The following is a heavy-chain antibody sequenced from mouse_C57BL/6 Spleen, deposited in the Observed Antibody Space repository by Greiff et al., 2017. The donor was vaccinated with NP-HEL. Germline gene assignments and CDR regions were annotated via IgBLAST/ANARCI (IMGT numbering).Heavy chain of an antibody. CDR1: GFTFSDYG. CDR2: ISSGSSTT. CDR3: ARGEGYWDFEG. V-gene: IGHV5-17*01. J-gene: IGHJ1*03. Sequence: EVKLVESGGGLVKPGGSLKLSCAASGFTFSDYGMHWVRQGPEKGLEWVAYISSGSSTTYYADTVKGRFTISRDNTKTTLFLQMTSLRAEDTAMYYCARGEGYWDFEGWGTGTTVTVSS.